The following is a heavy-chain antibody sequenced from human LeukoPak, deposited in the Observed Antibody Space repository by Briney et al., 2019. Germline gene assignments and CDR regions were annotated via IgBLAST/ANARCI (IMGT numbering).Heavy chain of an antibody. CDR3: ARAGCTNGVCYRSNRFDP. V-gene: IGHV3-21*01. CDR2: ISSSSSYI. CDR1: GSTFSSYS. J-gene: IGHJ5*02. D-gene: IGHD2-8*01. Sequence: GGSLRLSCAASGSTFSSYSMNWVRQAPGKGLEWVSSISSSSSYIYYADSVKGRFTISRDNAKNSLYLQMNSLRAEDTAVYYCARAGCTNGVCYRSNRFDPWGQGTLVTVSS.